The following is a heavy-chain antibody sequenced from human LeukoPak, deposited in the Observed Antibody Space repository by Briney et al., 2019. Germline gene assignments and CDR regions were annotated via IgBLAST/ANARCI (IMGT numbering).Heavy chain of an antibody. CDR2: INPNSGGT. J-gene: IGHJ4*02. V-gene: IGHV1-2*02. CDR3: ARMPGVDTAMELDY. D-gene: IGHD5-18*01. CDR1: GYTFTGYY. Sequence: GASVKVSCKASGYTFTGYYMHWVRQAPGQGLEWMGWINPNSGGTNYAQKFQGRVTMTRDTSISTAYMELSRLRSDDTAVYYCARMPGVDTAMELDYWGQGTLVTVSS.